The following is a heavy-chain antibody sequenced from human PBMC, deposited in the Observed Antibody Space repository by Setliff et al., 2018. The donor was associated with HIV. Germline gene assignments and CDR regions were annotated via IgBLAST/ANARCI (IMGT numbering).Heavy chain of an antibody. CDR1: AYSISSGYY. J-gene: IGHJ2*01. CDR3: ARHDGTYCGGDCYLLGYFDL. Sequence: KPSETLSLTCAVSAYSISSGYYWGWIRQPPGKGLEWIGSIYHSGSIYYNPSLKSRVTISVDTSKNQFPLKLSSVTAADTAVYYCARHDGTYCGGDCYLLGYFDLWGRGTLVTVSS. CDR2: IYHSGSI. V-gene: IGHV4-38-2*01. D-gene: IGHD2-21*02.